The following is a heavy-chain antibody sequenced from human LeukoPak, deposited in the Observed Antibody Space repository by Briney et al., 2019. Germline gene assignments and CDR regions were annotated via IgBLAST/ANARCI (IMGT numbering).Heavy chain of an antibody. CDR2: TGDSDT. J-gene: IGHJ4*02. CDR3: ARHFGTCTPFDY. D-gene: IGHD3-10*01. CDR1: EYRSSNYR. Sequence: GESLKISCASCEYRSSNYRHGWVRQVPGKGLEWMGVTGDSDTRYSPSFEGQVTMSVDKSINTAYLQWSSLKASDTAMYYCARHFGTCTPFDYWGQGTLVTVSS. V-gene: IGHV5-51*01.